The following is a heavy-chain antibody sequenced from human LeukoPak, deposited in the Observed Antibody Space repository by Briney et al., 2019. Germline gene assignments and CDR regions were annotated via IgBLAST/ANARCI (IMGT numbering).Heavy chain of an antibody. CDR1: GYIFTTYW. CDR2: IYPSDSDT. CDR3: ARRKSGDFSVDY. Sequence: GESLKISCKGSGYIFTTYWIAWVRQLPGKGREWMGIIYPSDSDTKYSPSFQGQVTISADKSISTAYLQWSSLKASDTAMYYCARRKSGDFSVDYWGQGTLVTVSS. J-gene: IGHJ4*02. V-gene: IGHV5-51*01. D-gene: IGHD4-17*01.